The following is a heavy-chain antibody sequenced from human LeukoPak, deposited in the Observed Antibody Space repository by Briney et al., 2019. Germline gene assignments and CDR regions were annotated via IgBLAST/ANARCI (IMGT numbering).Heavy chain of an antibody. D-gene: IGHD2-15*01. CDR2: ISYSSGTI. Sequence: GGSLRLSCVASGFSFDEYAMHWVRQAPGKGLEWVAGISYSSGTIGYVDSVKGRFTISRDNAKNSLYLQMNSLRAGDTALYYCAKDRGGSSQLGDAFDVWGQGTMVSVSS. CDR3: AKDRGGSSQLGDAFDV. J-gene: IGHJ3*01. CDR1: GFSFDEYA. V-gene: IGHV3-9*01.